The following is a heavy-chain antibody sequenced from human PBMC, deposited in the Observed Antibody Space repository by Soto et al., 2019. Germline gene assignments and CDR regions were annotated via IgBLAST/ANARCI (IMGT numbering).Heavy chain of an antibody. D-gene: IGHD4-17*01. CDR2: IYYSGST. J-gene: IGHJ4*02. V-gene: IGHV4-39*01. Sequence: QLQLQESGPGLVKPSETLSLTCTVSGGSISSSSYYWGWIRQPPGKGLEWLGSIYYSGSTYYNPSLRSRVTISVDTSKNQFSRRLSSVTAADTAVYCCARACPTVVTVDYWGEVDLVTVSS. CDR1: GGSISSSSYY. CDR3: ARACPTVVTVDY.